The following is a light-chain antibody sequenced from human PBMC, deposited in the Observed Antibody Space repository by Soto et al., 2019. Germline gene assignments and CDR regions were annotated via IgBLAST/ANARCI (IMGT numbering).Light chain of an antibody. CDR3: QQHDILPIT. CDR1: AGVSTW. CDR2: TAS. V-gene: IGKV1-12*01. Sequence: EIQMTHSPSSVSASVVDRVTITCRASAGVSTWLAWYQQKPGKAPNLLIYTASSLQSGVPSRFSGSGAGTDFTLTISRLEPEDFALYYCQQHDILPITFGQGTRLEIK. J-gene: IGKJ5*01.